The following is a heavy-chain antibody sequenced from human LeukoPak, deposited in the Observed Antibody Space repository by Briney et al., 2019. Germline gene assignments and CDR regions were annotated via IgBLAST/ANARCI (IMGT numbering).Heavy chain of an antibody. CDR1: EYTFTGYY. D-gene: IGHD2/OR15-2a*01. CDR3: ARTFYDTLDSDAFDF. Sequence: ASVKVSCKTSEYTFTGYYIHWVRQAPGQGLEWMAWINPNTGGTNYAQKFQGRVTLTRDTSISTAYMELSSLRSDDTAVYYCARTFYDTLDSDAFDFWGQGTMVIVSS. J-gene: IGHJ3*01. CDR2: INPNTGGT. V-gene: IGHV1-2*02.